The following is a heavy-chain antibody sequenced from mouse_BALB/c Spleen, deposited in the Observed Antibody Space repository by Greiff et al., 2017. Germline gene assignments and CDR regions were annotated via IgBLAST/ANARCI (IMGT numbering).Heavy chain of an antibody. J-gene: IGHJ3*01. CDR1: GFSLTSYG. D-gene: IGHD1-1*01. CDR3: ARVTTVVATWFAY. Sequence: VMLVESGPGLVAPSQSLSITCTVSGFSLTSYGVHWVRQPPGKGLEWLGVIWAGGSTNYNSALMSRLSISKDNSKSQVFLKMNSLQTDDTAMYYCARVTTVVATWFAYWGQGTLVTVSA. CDR2: IWAGGST. V-gene: IGHV2-9*02.